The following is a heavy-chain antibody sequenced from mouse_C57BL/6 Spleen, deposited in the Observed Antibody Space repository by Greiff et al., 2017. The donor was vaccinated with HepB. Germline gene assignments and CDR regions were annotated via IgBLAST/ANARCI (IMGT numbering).Heavy chain of an antibody. CDR3: ARGLTGHWYFDV. CDR2: ISSGSSTI. V-gene: IGHV5-17*01. CDR1: GFTFSDYG. Sequence: EVKLMESGGGLVKPGGSLKLSCAASGFTFSDYGMHWVRQAPEKGLEWVAYISSGSSTIYYADTVKGRFTISRDNAKNTLFLQMTSLRSEDTAMYYCARGLTGHWYFDVWGTGTTVTVSS. D-gene: IGHD4-1*01. J-gene: IGHJ1*03.